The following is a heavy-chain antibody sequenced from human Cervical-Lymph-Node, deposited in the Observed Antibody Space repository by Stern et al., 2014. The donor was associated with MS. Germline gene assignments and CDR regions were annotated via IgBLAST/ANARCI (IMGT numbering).Heavy chain of an antibody. V-gene: IGHV3-30*03. CDR3: ASWGKD. J-gene: IGHJ4*02. Sequence: MQLVESGGGVVQPGRSLRLSCVASGFTFSRFGMHWVRQAPGKGLEWVALISHDGSKESYADSVKGRFTISRDDSKNMLYLQMNSLKPEDTAVYYCASWGKDWGQGTLVTVSS. CDR2: ISHDGSKE. CDR1: GFTFSRFG. D-gene: IGHD3-16*01.